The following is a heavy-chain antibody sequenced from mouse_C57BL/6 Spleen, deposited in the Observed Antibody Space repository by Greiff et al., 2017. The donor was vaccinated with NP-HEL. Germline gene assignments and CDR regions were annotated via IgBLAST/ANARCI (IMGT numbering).Heavy chain of an antibody. CDR2: IDPSDSYT. Sequence: QVHVKQPGAELVMPGASVKLSCKASGYTFTSYWMHWVKQRPGQGLEWIGEIDPSDSYTNYNQKFKGKSTLTVDKSSSTAYMQLSSLTSEDSAVYYCARGDYDEAWFAYWGQGTLVTVSA. J-gene: IGHJ3*01. D-gene: IGHD2-4*01. V-gene: IGHV1-69*01. CDR1: GYTFTSYW. CDR3: ARGDYDEAWFAY.